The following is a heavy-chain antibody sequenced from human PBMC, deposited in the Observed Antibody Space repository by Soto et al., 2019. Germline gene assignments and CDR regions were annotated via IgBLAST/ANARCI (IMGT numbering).Heavy chain of an antibody. CDR1: GGSFSGYY. CDR2: INHSGST. D-gene: IGHD2-8*01. Sequence: SETLSLTCAVYGGSFSGYYWSWIRQPPGKGLEWIGEINHSGSTNYSPSLKSRVTISVDTSKNQFSLKLSSVTAADTAVYYCARTYGGYYDYWGQGTLVTVSS. CDR3: ARTYGGYYDY. V-gene: IGHV4-34*01. J-gene: IGHJ4*02.